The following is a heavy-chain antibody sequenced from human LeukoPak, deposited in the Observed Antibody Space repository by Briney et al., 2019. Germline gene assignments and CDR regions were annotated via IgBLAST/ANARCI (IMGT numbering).Heavy chain of an antibody. D-gene: IGHD4-17*01. CDR3: ARHDGFIPPPDY. CDR2: INHSGST. V-gene: IGHV4-34*01. CDR1: GGSFSGYY. J-gene: IGHJ4*02. Sequence: PSETLSLTCAVYGGSFSGYYWSWIRQPPGKGLEWIGEINHSGSTNYNPSLKSRVTISVDTSKNQFSLKLSSVTAADTAVYYCARHDGFIPPPDYWGQGTLVTVSS.